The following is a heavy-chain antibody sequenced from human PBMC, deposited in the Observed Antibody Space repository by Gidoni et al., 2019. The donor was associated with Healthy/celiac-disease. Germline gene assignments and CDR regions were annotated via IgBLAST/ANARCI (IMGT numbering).Heavy chain of an antibody. D-gene: IGHD2-2*01. CDR1: GFTFSSYG. Sequence: QVQLVESGGGVVQTGRSLSLSCAASGFTFSSYGMPWVRQAPGKGLEWVAVLSYDGSNKYYADAVKGRFTISRDNSKNTLYLQMNSLRAEDTAVYYCAKAPAYCASTSCSLDYWGQGTLVTVSS. CDR2: LSYDGSNK. V-gene: IGHV3-30*18. J-gene: IGHJ4*02. CDR3: AKAPAYCASTSCSLDY.